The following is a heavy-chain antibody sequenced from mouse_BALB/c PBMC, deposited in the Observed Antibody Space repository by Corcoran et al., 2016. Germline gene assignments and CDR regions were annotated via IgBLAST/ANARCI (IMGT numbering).Heavy chain of an antibody. Sequence: QVQLQQSGAELMKPGASVKISCKATGYTFSSYWIEWVKQRPGHGLEWIGEILPGSGSTNYNEKLKGKATFTADTSSNTAYMQLSSLTSEDSAVYYCARLGIYYGSSSGWFAYWGQGTLVTVSA. CDR3: ARLGIYYGSSSGWFAY. CDR2: ILPGSGST. V-gene: IGHV1-9*01. CDR1: GYTFSSYW. J-gene: IGHJ3*01. D-gene: IGHD1-1*01.